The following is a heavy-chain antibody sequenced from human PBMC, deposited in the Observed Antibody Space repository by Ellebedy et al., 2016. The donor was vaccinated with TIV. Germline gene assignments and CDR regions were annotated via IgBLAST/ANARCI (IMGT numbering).Heavy chain of an antibody. D-gene: IGHD3-10*01. V-gene: IGHV1-2*02. CDR1: GYTFTGFY. CDR2: INPDSGVT. Sequence: ASVKVSCKASGYTFTGFYLHWVRQAPGQGLEWMGWINPDSGVTSYAQKFQGRVTMTRDTSITPADMELRRLTTDDPAVYYCAVFNFYGSVSYGPWGQGTLVTVSS. CDR3: AVFNFYGSVSYGP. J-gene: IGHJ5*02.